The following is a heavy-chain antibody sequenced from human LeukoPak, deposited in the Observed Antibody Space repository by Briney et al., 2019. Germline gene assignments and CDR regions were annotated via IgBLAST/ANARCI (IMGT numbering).Heavy chain of an antibody. CDR3: AKDLGYRGYFDY. J-gene: IGHJ4*02. CDR1: GGSISGSSYY. CDR2: IYYSGST. Sequence: SETLSLTCTVSGGSISGSSYYWGWIRQPPGKGLEWIGSIYYSGSTYYNPSLRSRVTISVDTSKNQFSLNLSSVTAADTAVYYCAKDLGYRGYFDYWGQGTLVTVSS. V-gene: IGHV4-39*07. D-gene: IGHD6-13*01.